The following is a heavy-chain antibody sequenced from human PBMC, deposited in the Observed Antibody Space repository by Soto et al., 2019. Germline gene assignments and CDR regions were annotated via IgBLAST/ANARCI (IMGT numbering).Heavy chain of an antibody. V-gene: IGHV3-23*01. CDR1: GFTFSSCD. Sequence: EVQLLESGGGLVQPGGSLRLSCAASGFTFSSCDMSWVRQAPGKGLEWVSAISGSGGNTYYADSVKGRFTISRGNSTNTLDPQMNSLRAGGTAVYYGAEAKRVGRYLHFDCSGHGTLVTVSS. J-gene: IGHJ4*01. D-gene: IGHD1-26*01. CDR3: AEAKRVGRYLHFDC. CDR2: ISGSGGNT.